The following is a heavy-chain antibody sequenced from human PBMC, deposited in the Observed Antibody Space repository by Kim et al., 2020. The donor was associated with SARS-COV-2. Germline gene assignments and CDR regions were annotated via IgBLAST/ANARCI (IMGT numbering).Heavy chain of an antibody. CDR1: GYAFTSYY. CDR3: ARNGDATVPNFDY. Sequence: ASVKVSCKTSGYAFTSYYLHWVRQAPGQGLEWMAWLNPNSGVTNCAQKFQGWVTVTRDTSITTAYLELSGLKSGDTAVYYCARNGDATVPNFDYWGQGT. J-gene: IGHJ4*02. CDR2: LNPNSGVT. D-gene: IGHD7-27*01. V-gene: IGHV1-2*04.